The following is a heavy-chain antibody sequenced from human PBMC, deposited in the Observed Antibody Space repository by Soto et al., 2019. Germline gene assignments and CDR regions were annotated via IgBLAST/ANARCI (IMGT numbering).Heavy chain of an antibody. V-gene: IGHV3-15*01. D-gene: IGHD3-22*01. CDR1: NFTFHYAW. CDR2: IKATAYGGTA. Sequence: TGGSLRLSCGASNFTFHYAWISWVRQAPGKGLEWVGRIKATAYGGTADYAAPVKDRFTISRDDSKDTLYLHMNSLTTEDTARYYCTTDDTSGYYFQYWGQGTVVTVSS. J-gene: IGHJ4*02. CDR3: TTDDTSGYYFQY.